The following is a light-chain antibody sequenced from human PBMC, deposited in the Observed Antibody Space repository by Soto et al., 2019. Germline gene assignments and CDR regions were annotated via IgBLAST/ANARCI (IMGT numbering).Light chain of an antibody. CDR3: QVWDSGSDHVV. J-gene: IGLJ3*02. V-gene: IGLV3-21*01. Sequence: SYELTQPPSVSVAPGKTARITCGGDNIGSKKVHWYQQKPGQAPVLVIYSDSDRPSAIPERFSGSNSGNTATLTISRVEDGDEGDYYCQVWDSGSDHVVFGGGTQLTVL. CDR1: NIGSKK. CDR2: SDS.